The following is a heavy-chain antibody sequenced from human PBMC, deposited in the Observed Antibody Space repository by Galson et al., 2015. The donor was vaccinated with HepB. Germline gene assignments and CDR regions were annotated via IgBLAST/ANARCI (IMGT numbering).Heavy chain of an antibody. CDR3: ARQTFGSDYFYGMDV. D-gene: IGHD3-10*01. CDR1: GDSITRYY. J-gene: IGHJ6*02. CDR2: IYYTGST. Sequence: LSLTCTVSGDSITRYYWSWIRQSPGKGLEWIGHIYYTGSTSYSPSLKSRVTISVDPSKTQFSLNLGSVTAADTAVYYCARQTFGSDYFYGMDVWGQGTTVIVSS. V-gene: IGHV4-59*08.